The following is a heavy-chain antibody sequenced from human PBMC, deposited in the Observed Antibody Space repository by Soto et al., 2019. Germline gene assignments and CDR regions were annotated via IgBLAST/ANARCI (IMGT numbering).Heavy chain of an antibody. J-gene: IGHJ4*02. D-gene: IGHD3-22*01. CDR3: AREDYYDSSGYSTRFDY. CDR1: GFTFSSYW. Sequence: GGSLRLSCSASGFTFSSYWMHWVRQAPGKGLVWVSRINSDESSTNYADSVKGRFTISRDNAKNTLYLQMNSLRAEDTAVYYCAREDYYDSSGYSTRFDYWGQGTLVTVSS. V-gene: IGHV3-74*01. CDR2: INSDESST.